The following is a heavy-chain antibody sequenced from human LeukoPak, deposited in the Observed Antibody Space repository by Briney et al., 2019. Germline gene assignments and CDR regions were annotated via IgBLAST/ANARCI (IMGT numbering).Heavy chain of an antibody. V-gene: IGHV1-69*13. Sequence: GASVKVSCKASGGTFSSYAISWVRQAPGQGLEWMGGIIPIFGTANYAQKFQGRVTITADESTSTACMELSSLRSEDTAVYYCARAEGVRSMGIHYYYMDVWGKGTTVTVSS. CDR2: IIPIFGTA. CDR1: GGTFSSYA. CDR3: ARAEGVRSMGIHYYYMDV. D-gene: IGHD1-26*01. J-gene: IGHJ6*03.